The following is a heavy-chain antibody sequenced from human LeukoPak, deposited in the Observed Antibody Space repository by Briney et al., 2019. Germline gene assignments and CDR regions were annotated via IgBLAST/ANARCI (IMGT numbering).Heavy chain of an antibody. CDR1: GYTFTSYA. CDR3: ATLIPAAISTDY. D-gene: IGHD2-2*02. J-gene: IGHJ4*02. Sequence: ASVKVSCKASGYTFTSYAMHWVRQAPGQRLEWMGWINAGNGNTKYSQKFQGRVTITRDTSASTAYMELSSLRSEDTAVYYCATLIPAAISTDYWGQGTLVTVSS. V-gene: IGHV1-3*01. CDR2: INAGNGNT.